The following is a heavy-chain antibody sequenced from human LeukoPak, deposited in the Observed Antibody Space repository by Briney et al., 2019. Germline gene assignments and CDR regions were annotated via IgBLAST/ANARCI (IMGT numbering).Heavy chain of an antibody. Sequence: SQTLSLTCAISGDSVSSNSAAWNWIRQSPSRGLEWLGRTYYRSKWYSRYALSVKSQITINPDTSKNQFSLQLNSVTPDDTAVYYCARGGSYPLDYWGQGTLVTVSS. J-gene: IGHJ4*02. CDR2: TYYRSKWYS. D-gene: IGHD1-26*01. CDR1: GDSVSSNSAA. CDR3: ARGGSYPLDY. V-gene: IGHV6-1*01.